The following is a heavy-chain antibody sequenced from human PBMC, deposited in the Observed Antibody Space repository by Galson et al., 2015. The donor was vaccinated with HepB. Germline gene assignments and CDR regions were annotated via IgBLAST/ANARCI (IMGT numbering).Heavy chain of an antibody. J-gene: IGHJ6*02. Sequence: SLRLSCAASGFTFRSHAMSWVRQAPGKGPEWVSSISGSGDDTYNADSVKGRFTISRDNSKNTVFLQMDSLRAEDSALYYCVKDWEGSTCPCMDVWGQGTTVTVSS. D-gene: IGHD1-26*01. V-gene: IGHV3-23*01. CDR3: VKDWEGSTCPCMDV. CDR1: GFTFRSHA. CDR2: ISGSGDDT.